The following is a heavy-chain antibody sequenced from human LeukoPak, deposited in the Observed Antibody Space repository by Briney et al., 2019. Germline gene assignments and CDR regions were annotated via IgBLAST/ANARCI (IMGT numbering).Heavy chain of an antibody. CDR1: GFTVSSNY. D-gene: IGHD3-10*01. CDR2: ICSGGST. V-gene: IGHV3-53*01. J-gene: IGHJ5*02. CDR3: ARNPTMVRGVPNWFDP. Sequence: LTGGSLRLSCAASGFTVSSNYMSWVRQAPGKGLEWVSVICSGGSTYYADSVKGRFTISRDNSKNTLYLQMNSLRAEDTAVYYCARNPTMVRGVPNWFDPWGQGTLVTVSS.